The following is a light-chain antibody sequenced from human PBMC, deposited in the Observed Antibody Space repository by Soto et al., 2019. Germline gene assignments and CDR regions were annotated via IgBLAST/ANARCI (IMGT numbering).Light chain of an antibody. CDR3: AAWDDSLNGPLYV. CDR1: SSNIGSNT. CDR2: SNN. J-gene: IGLJ1*01. V-gene: IGLV1-44*01. Sequence: QSVLTQPPSASGTPGQRVTISCSGSSSNIGSNTVNWYQQLPGTAPKLLIYSNNQRPSGVPDRFSGSKSGTSASLAISGLQSEDEADYYWAAWDDSLNGPLYVFGTGTKVTVL.